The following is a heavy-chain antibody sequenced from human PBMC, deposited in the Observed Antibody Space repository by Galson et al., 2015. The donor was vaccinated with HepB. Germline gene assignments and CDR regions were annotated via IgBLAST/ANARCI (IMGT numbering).Heavy chain of an antibody. J-gene: IGHJ6*02. Sequence: LSLTCAVYGGSFNGYYWTWIRQPPGKGLEWIGEINHSGSTHYSPPLKSRVTLAADTSKNQFSLNLSSVTAADTAVYYCTRVPISGGMDVWGLGTTVTVSS. CDR2: INHSGST. V-gene: IGHV4-34*01. CDR1: GGSFNGYY. CDR3: TRVPISGGMDV. D-gene: IGHD1-26*01.